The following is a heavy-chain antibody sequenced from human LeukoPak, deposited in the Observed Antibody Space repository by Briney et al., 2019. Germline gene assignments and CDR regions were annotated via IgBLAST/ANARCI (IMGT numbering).Heavy chain of an antibody. CDR1: GYTFCSYS. V-gene: IGHV3-30*02. D-gene: IGHD3-10*01. J-gene: IGHJ3*02. CDR3: AKGEFADAFDI. CDR2: LGYDRSNK. Sequence: GGSLSLSCAVSGYTFCSYSMNGLRQAPGKGVEWVSFLGYDRSNKEYADSVKGRFTISRGNSQNTLYLQMSSLRAQDTAVYYCAKGEFADAFDIWGQGKMVTVSS.